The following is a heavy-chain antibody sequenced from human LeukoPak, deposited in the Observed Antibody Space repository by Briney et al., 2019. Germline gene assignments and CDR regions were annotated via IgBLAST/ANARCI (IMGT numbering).Heavy chain of an antibody. Sequence: GASVKVSCKDSGYTFTGYYMHWVRQAPGQGLEWMGWINPNSGGTNYAQKFQGRVTMTRDTSISTAYMELSRLRSDDTAVYYCARKSAGTEWFDPWGQGTLVTVSS. CDR1: GYTFTGYY. CDR3: ARKSAGTEWFDP. J-gene: IGHJ5*02. CDR2: INPNSGGT. D-gene: IGHD6-13*01. V-gene: IGHV1-2*02.